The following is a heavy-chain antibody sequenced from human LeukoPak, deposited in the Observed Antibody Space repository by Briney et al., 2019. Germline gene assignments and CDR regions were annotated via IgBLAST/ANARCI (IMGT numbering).Heavy chain of an antibody. Sequence: GASVKVSCKASGYTFTGYYMHWVRQAPGQGLEWMGWINPNSGGTNYAQKFQGRVTMTRDTSISTAYMELSRLRSDDTTVCYCARDRSGWEIDYWGQGTLVTVSS. V-gene: IGHV1-2*02. CDR1: GYTFTGYY. CDR2: INPNSGGT. D-gene: IGHD6-19*01. J-gene: IGHJ4*02. CDR3: ARDRSGWEIDY.